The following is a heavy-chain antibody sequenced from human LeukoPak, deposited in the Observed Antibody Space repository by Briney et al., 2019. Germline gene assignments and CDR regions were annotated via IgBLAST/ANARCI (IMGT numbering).Heavy chain of an antibody. V-gene: IGHV4-38-2*02. CDR3: ARDDMARGVINFYYGVDV. Sequence: PSETLSLTCAVSGYSISSGYYWGWIRQPPGKGLEWIGSLYHSGSTYYNPSLKSRVTISVDTSKNQFSLKLRSVTAADTAVYYCARDDMARGVINFYYGVDVWGKGTTVTVSS. J-gene: IGHJ6*04. D-gene: IGHD3-10*01. CDR1: GYSISSGYY. CDR2: LYHSGST.